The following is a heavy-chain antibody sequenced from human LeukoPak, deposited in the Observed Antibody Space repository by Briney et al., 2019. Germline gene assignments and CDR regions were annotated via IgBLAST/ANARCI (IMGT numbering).Heavy chain of an antibody. J-gene: IGHJ4*02. Sequence: PSETLSLTCAVSAASISNYYWSWIRQAPGKGLEWIGYISTSGSTNYNPSLKSRVSIPLDTPKNRVSLTLNFVPAAATAVYYCASPRSGYRYTFDYWGQRALVTVSS. CDR1: AASISNYY. V-gene: IGHV4-4*09. D-gene: IGHD3-22*01. CDR3: ASPRSGYRYTFDY. CDR2: ISTSGST.